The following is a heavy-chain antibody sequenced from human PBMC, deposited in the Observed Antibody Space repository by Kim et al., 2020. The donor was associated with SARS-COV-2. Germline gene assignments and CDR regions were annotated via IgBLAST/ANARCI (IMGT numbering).Heavy chain of an antibody. J-gene: IGHJ5*01. CDR1: GGSISSSCWY. V-gene: IGHV4-39*01. D-gene: IGHD3-10*01. CDR2: IYYSGNT. CDR3: ARPEGLAPWFAEFD. Sequence: SETLSLTCAVYGGSISSSCWYWGWNRQPPGQGLEWVGSIYYSGNTYYNPSLKSRITISLAKYKNQFTLKLRSATAAATSLCYCARPEGLAPWFAEFD.